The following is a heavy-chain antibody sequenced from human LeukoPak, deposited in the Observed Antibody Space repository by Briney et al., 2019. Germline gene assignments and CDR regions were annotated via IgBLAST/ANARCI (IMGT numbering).Heavy chain of an antibody. J-gene: IGHJ4*02. V-gene: IGHV1-2*02. CDR3: ARVIVVVPAATDY. CDR1: GYTFTGYY. D-gene: IGHD2-2*01. Sequence: GASVKVSCKASGYTFTGYYMHWVRQAPGQGLEWMGWINPNSGGTNYAQKFQGRVTMTRDTSISTAYMELSRLRADDTAVYYCARVIVVVPAATDYWGKGTLVTVSS. CDR2: INPNSGGT.